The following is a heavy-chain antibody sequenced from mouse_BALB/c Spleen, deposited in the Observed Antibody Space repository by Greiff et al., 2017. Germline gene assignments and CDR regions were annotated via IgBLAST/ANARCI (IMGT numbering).Heavy chain of an antibody. CDR2: ISSGGGT. V-gene: IGHV5-6-5*01. J-gene: IGHJ4*01. CDR3: ARGYGYNSLYAMDY. CDR1: GFIFSSYA. Sequence: DVHLVESGGGLVKPGGSLKLSCAASGFIFSSYAMSWVRQTPEKRLEWVASISSGGGTYYPDSVKGRFTISRDNARNILYLQMSSLRSEDTAMYYCARGYGYNSLYAMDYWGQGTSVTVSS. D-gene: IGHD2-2*01.